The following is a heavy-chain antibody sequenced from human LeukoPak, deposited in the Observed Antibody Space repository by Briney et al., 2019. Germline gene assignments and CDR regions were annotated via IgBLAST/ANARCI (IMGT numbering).Heavy chain of an antibody. CDR3: ARDRAPGYSSSWYAGIVDY. CDR1: GFTFSSYG. Sequence: GGSLRLSCAASGFTFSSYGMHWVRQAPGKGLEWVAVISYDGSNKYYADSVKGRFTISRDNSKNTLYLQMNSLRAEDTAVYYCARDRAPGYSSSWYAGIVDYWGQGTLVTVSS. CDR2: ISYDGSNK. D-gene: IGHD6-13*01. V-gene: IGHV3-30*19. J-gene: IGHJ4*02.